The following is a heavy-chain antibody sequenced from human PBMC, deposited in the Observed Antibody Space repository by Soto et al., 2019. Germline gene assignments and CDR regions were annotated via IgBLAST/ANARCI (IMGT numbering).Heavy chain of an antibody. J-gene: IGHJ4*02. V-gene: IGHV3-30*03. Sequence: QAQLVESGGGVGQPGRSLRLSCAASGFAFSSYGMHWVRQAPGTGLEWVAVISYDGSLQHYADSVKGRFTITRDNAKNMVLLQMSSLRAEDTAVYYCVSDRGYGHASVPYSWGQGTLVGVSS. CDR1: GFAFSSYG. CDR3: VSDRGYGHASVPYS. D-gene: IGHD5-18*01. CDR2: ISYDGSLQ.